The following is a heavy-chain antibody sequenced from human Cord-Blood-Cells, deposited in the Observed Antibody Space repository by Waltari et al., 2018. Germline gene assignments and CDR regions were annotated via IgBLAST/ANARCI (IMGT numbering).Heavy chain of an antibody. CDR1: GGTFSSYA. V-gene: IGHV1-69*09. CDR3: ARGYGSGSYYPYYYYYYMDV. J-gene: IGHJ6*03. D-gene: IGHD3-10*01. Sequence: QVQLVQSGAEVKKPGFSVKVSCKASGGTFSSYAISWVRQAPGPGVEWMGRINPSRGIANYAQKFQGMVTVTAGKSTSTAYMELSSLRSEDTAVYYCARGYGSGSYYPYYYYYYMDVWGKGTTVTVSS. CDR2: INPSRGIA.